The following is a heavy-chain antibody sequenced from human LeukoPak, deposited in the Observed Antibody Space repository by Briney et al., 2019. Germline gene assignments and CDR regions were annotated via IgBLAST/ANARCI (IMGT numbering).Heavy chain of an antibody. CDR3: AREGQLVRQWLVRYFDL. V-gene: IGHV4-39*07. Sequence: SETLSLTCTVSGGSITSSSYCWAWIRQPPGKGLEWIGTIYYSGSTYNNPSLESRVTISVDTSKNQFSLKLSSVTAADTAVYYCAREGQLVRQWLVRYFDLWGRGTLVTVSS. CDR1: GGSITSSSYC. D-gene: IGHD6-19*01. CDR2: IYYSGST. J-gene: IGHJ2*01.